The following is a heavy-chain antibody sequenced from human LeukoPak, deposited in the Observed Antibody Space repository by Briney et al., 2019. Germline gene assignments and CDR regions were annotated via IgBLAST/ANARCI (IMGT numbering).Heavy chain of an antibody. CDR2: IKGDGSKK. J-gene: IGHJ4*02. Sequence: GGSLSLSCTASGFTLSRYWMSWVRQAPGKGLEWVADIKGDGSKKYYADSVKGRFTISRDNAENSLYLQMNSLRAEDTAVYFCARDSPEGNNWGSEPTFDYRGQGILVTVSS. D-gene: IGHD1-1*01. CDR1: GFTLSRYW. V-gene: IGHV3-7*04. CDR3: ARDSPEGNNWGSEPTFDY.